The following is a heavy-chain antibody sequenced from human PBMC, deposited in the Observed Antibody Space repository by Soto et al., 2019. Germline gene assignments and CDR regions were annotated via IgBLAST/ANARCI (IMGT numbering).Heavy chain of an antibody. V-gene: IGHV3-9*01. Sequence: EVQLVESGGGLVQPGRSLRLSFAASGFTFDDYAMHWVRQAPGKGLEWVSGISWNSGSIGYADSVKGRFTISRDNAKNSLYLQMNSLRAEDTALYYCAKDKMATHDAFDIWGQGTMVTVSS. J-gene: IGHJ3*02. CDR1: GFTFDDYA. CDR3: AKDKMATHDAFDI. CDR2: ISWNSGSI.